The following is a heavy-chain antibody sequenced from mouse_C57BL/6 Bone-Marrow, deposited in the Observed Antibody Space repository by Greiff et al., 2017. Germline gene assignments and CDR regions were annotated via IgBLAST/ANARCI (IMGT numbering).Heavy chain of an antibody. CDR2: IYPGSGST. D-gene: IGHD2-4*01. CDR1: GYTFTSYW. Sequence: QVQLQQSGAELVKPGASVKMSCKASGYTFTSYWITWVKQRPGQGLEWIGDIYPGSGSTNYNEKFKSKATLTVDTSSSTAYMQLSSLTSEDSAVYYRARAGYDYRWFAYWGQGTLVTVSA. J-gene: IGHJ3*01. CDR3: ARAGYDYRWFAY. V-gene: IGHV1-55*01.